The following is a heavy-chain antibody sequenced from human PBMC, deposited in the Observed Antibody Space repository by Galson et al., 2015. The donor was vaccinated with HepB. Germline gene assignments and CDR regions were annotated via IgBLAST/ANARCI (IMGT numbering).Heavy chain of an antibody. CDR2: IYYSGAT. Sequence: ETLSLTCSVSSDSISTSYHYWGWIRQSPGKGLESIGTIYYSGATFYSPSFRGRATMSLDTSKNHFSLKLTSVTAADTAVYYCARHVKGGLRSPFDTWGHGTLVTVSS. D-gene: IGHD4-17*01. CDR3: ARHVKGGLRSPFDT. J-gene: IGHJ4*01. CDR1: SDSISTSYHY. V-gene: IGHV4-39*01.